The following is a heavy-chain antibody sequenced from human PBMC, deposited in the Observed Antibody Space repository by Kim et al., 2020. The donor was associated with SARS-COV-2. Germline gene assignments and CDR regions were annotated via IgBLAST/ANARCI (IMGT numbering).Heavy chain of an antibody. D-gene: IGHD3-9*01. CDR3: AKFHDILTGYYTSFDY. V-gene: IGHV3-23*01. CDR1: GFTFSSYA. CDR2: ISGSGGST. J-gene: IGHJ4*02. Sequence: GGSLRLSCAASGFTFSSYAMSWVRQAPGKGLEWVSAISGSGGSTYYADSVKGRFTISRDNSKNTLYLQMNSLRAEDTAVYYCAKFHDILTGYYTSFDYWGQGTLVTVSS.